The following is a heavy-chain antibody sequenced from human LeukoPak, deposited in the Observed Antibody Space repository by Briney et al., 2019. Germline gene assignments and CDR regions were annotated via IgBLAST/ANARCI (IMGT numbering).Heavy chain of an antibody. D-gene: IGHD5-12*01. J-gene: IGHJ4*02. CDR1: GASTNTEIYF. CDR2: GYYSGSS. Sequence: SETLSLTCSVSGASTNTEIYFWGWIRQPPGKGLEWIGSGYYSGSSHYNPSLKSRVTISVDTSKNQFSLRVSSVTAADTAVYYCVRLWLRWGIDYWGQGSLVSVSS. V-gene: IGHV4-39*01. CDR3: VRLWLRWGIDY.